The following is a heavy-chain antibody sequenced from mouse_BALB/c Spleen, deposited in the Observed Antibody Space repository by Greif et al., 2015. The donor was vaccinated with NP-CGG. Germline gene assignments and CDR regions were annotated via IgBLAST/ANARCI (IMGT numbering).Heavy chain of an antibody. CDR1: GYTFTSYY. D-gene: IGHD3-1*01. CDR2: IYPGNVNT. CDR3: ARKSSGYDYYAMDY. V-gene: IGHV1S56*01. Sequence: QVQLKESGPELVKPGASVRISCKASGYTFTSYYIHWVKQRPGQGLEWIGWIYPGNVNTKYNEKFKGKATLTADKSSSXAYMQLSSLTSEDSAVYFCARKSSGYDYYAMDYWGQGTSVTVSS. J-gene: IGHJ4*01.